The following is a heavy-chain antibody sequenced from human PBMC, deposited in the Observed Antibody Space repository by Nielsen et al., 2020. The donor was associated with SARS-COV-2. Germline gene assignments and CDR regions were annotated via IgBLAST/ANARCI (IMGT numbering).Heavy chain of an antibody. D-gene: IGHD6-6*01. J-gene: IGHJ6*03. CDR3: AREVIAPRPDGDYNYYMDV. V-gene: IGHV4-39*07. CDR2: IYYSGST. Sequence: PGKGLEWIGSIYYSGSTYYNPSLKSRVTISVDTSENQFSLKLSSVTAADTAVYYCAREVIAPRPDGDYNYYMDVWGNGTTVTVSS.